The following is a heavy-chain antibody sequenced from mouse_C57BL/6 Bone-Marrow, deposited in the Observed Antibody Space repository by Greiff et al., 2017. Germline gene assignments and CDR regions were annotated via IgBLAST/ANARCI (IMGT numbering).Heavy chain of an antibody. Sequence: QVQLQQSGAELARPGASVKLSCKASGYTFTSYGISWVKQRTGQGLEWIGEIYPRSGNTYYNEKFKGKATLTADKSASTAYMELRSLTSEDSAVYFCARGTGTAWFAYWGQGTLVTVSA. J-gene: IGHJ3*01. D-gene: IGHD4-1*01. V-gene: IGHV1-81*01. CDR2: IYPRSGNT. CDR1: GYTFTSYG. CDR3: ARGTGTAWFAY.